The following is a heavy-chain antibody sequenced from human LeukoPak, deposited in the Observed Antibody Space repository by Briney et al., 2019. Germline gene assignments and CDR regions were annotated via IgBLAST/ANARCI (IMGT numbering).Heavy chain of an antibody. V-gene: IGHV4-34*01. J-gene: IGHJ5*02. CDR2: INHSGDT. D-gene: IGHD6-13*01. CDR1: GGSFSGYY. Sequence: PSETLSLTCAVYGGSFSGYYWSWIRQPPGKGLEWIGEINHSGDTNRNPSLKSRVTISVDTSKNQFSLKLSSVTAADTAVYYCASKGIAAAGNIGWFDPWGQGTLVTVSS. CDR3: ASKGIAAAGNIGWFDP.